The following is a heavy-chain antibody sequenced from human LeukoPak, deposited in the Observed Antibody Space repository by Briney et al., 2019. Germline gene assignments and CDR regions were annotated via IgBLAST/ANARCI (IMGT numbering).Heavy chain of an antibody. CDR3: ARENRYQLAYYFDY. D-gene: IGHD2-2*01. V-gene: IGHV3-33*08. Sequence: PGGSLRLSCAASGLAFSAYKMHWVRQAPGKGLEWVAVIWYDGSNKYYADSVKGRFTISRDNSKNTLYLQINSLRAEDTAVYYCARENRYQLAYYFDYWGQGTLVTVSS. CDR2: IWYDGSNK. CDR1: GLAFSAYK. J-gene: IGHJ4*02.